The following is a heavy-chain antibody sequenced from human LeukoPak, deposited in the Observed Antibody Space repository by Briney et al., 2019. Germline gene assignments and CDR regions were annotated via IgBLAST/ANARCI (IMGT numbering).Heavy chain of an antibody. CDR1: GFTFSSYA. CDR3: ANHYSSGWYYFDY. V-gene: IGHV3-23*01. CDR2: ISGSGGST. D-gene: IGHD6-19*01. J-gene: IGHJ4*02. Sequence: GGSLRLSCAASGFTFSSYAMSWDRQAPGKGLEWVSAISGSGGSTYYADSVKGRFTISRDNSKNTLYLQMNSLRAEDTAVYYCANHYSSGWYYFDYWGQGTLVTVSS.